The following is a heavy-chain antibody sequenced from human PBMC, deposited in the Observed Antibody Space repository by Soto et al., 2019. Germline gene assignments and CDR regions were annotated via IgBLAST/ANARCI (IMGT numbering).Heavy chain of an antibody. CDR2: ISSSGSTI. CDR3: ARVSRYFDWLLFLDY. D-gene: IGHD3-9*01. Sequence: PGGSLRLSCAASGFTFSDYYMSWIRQAPGKGLEWVSYISSSGSTIYYADSVKGRFTISRDNAKNSLYLQMNSLRAEYTAVYYCARVSRYFDWLLFLDYWGQGTLVTVSS. CDR1: GFTFSDYY. V-gene: IGHV3-11*01. J-gene: IGHJ4*02.